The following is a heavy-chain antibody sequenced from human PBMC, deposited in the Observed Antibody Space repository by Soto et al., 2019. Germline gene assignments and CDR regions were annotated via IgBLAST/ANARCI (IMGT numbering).Heavy chain of an antibody. CDR2: IYYSGST. V-gene: IGHV4-39*01. Sequence: QLQLQESGPGLVKPSETLSLTCTVSVGSISSSSYYWGWFRQPPGKGLKWIGSIYYSGSTYSNPTLNRRVHKPVATFKNQFTLMPGSVTAADTAVNYCARRAVADTYLDYWGQGTLVTVSS. J-gene: IGHJ4*02. CDR1: VGSISSSSYY. D-gene: IGHD5-12*01. CDR3: ARRAVADTYLDY.